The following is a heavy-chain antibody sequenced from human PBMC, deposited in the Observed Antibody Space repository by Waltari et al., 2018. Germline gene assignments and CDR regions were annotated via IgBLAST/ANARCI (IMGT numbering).Heavy chain of an antibody. CDR2: INPQSGDT. CDR1: GFTLSASY. CDR3: ARGGGYQPWENFDY. D-gene: IGHD1-26*01. J-gene: IGHJ4*02. V-gene: IGHV1-2*02. Sequence: QVQLVQSGAEVKKAGASVKVSCKASGFTLSASYFHWVRQAPGQGLEWMGWINPQSGDTRYAQKFQGRFTLTRDTSITTAYIEMKSLRSDDTAVYYCARGGGYQPWENFDYWGQGTLVTVSS.